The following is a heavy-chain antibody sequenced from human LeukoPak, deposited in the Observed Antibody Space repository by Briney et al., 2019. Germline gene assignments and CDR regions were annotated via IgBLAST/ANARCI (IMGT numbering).Heavy chain of an antibody. CDR2: ISASGGST. Sequence: GGSLRLSCAASGFTFSSYAMSWVRQAPGKGLEWVSAISASGGSTYYADSVKGRFTISRDNSKNSLYLQMNSLRAEDTAVYYCARETNLLLRGSAFDIWSQGTMVTVSS. CDR1: GFTFSSYA. J-gene: IGHJ3*02. CDR3: ARETNLLLRGSAFDI. D-gene: IGHD1-26*01. V-gene: IGHV3-23*01.